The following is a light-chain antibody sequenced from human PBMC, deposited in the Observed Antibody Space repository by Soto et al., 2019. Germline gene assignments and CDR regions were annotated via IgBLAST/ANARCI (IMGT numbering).Light chain of an antibody. V-gene: IGKV1-33*01. Sequence: DIQMTQSPSSLSASVGDRVIITCQASQDISNYLNWYQQKPGKAPELLIYDASNLETGVPARFSGSGSGTEFTFTISSLQPEDFATYYCQQFVNRPYTFGQGTKLDIK. J-gene: IGKJ2*01. CDR2: DAS. CDR3: QQFVNRPYT. CDR1: QDISNY.